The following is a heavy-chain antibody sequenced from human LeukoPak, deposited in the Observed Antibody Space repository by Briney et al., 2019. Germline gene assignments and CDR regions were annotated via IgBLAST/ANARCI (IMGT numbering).Heavy chain of an antibody. J-gene: IGHJ4*02. CDR2: ISFSDGT. CDR1: GASVSSNY. D-gene: IGHD3-9*01. Sequence: SETLSLTCAVSGASVSSNYWSWIRQSAGERLEWIGRISFSDGTNYSPPLKSRVSMSLDASKNQFSLKLTSVTAADTAVYYCARIRRHNYDWYADDSWGQGALVTVSS. CDR3: ARIRRHNYDWYADDS. V-gene: IGHV4-4*07.